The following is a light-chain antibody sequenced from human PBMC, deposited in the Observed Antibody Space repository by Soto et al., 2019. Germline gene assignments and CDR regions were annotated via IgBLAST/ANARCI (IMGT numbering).Light chain of an antibody. V-gene: IGKV3-11*01. Sequence: EIVLTQSQDTLSSSPGDRVTLSCRASQYINTRLAWYQHRPGQAPRLLIYQTSIRAAGIPARFSASGTGTDFTLTISDVQPEDFAVYYCHQRQSWPRTFGQGTKVDIK. J-gene: IGKJ1*01. CDR3: HQRQSWPRT. CDR1: QYINTR. CDR2: QTS.